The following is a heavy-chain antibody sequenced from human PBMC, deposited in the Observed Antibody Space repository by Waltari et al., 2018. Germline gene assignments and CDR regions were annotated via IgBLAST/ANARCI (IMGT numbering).Heavy chain of an antibody. Sequence: QVQLQQWGAGLLKPSETLSLTCAVYGGSFSGYYWSWIRQPPGKGLEWIGEIKPSGSTNYNPSLKSRVTISVDTSKNQFSLKLSSVTAADAAVYYCARKKLLDLWGRGTLVTVSS. CDR1: GGSFSGYY. V-gene: IGHV4-34*01. CDR2: IKPSGST. J-gene: IGHJ2*01. CDR3: ARKKLLDL.